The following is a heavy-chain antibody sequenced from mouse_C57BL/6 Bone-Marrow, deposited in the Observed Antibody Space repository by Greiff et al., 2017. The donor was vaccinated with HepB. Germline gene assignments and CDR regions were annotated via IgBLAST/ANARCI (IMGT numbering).Heavy chain of an antibody. CDR3: ARCGRDGGFDY. Sequence: VQLQQSGPELVKPGASVKISCKASGYTFTDYYMNWVKQSHGKSLEWIGDINPNNGGTSYNQKFKGKATLTVDKSSSTAYMELRSLTSEDSAVYYCARCGRDGGFDYWGQGTTLTVSS. J-gene: IGHJ2*01. CDR2: INPNNGGT. V-gene: IGHV1-26*01. CDR1: GYTFTDYY.